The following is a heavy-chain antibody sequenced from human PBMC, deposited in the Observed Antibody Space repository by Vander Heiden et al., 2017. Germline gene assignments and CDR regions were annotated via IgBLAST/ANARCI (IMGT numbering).Heavy chain of an antibody. CDR3: SRHAVSVRGFLEFPDSDHYYYYGMVV. D-gene: IGHD3-10*02. J-gene: IGHJ6*02. V-gene: IGHV4-59*08. CDR2: IYYSGST. Sequence: LESIGYIYYSGSTNYNPSLKSRVTLSVDTSKNQFSLKLSSVTAADTAVYYCSRHAVSVRGFLEFPDSDHYYYYGMVVGSQGTTVTVFS.